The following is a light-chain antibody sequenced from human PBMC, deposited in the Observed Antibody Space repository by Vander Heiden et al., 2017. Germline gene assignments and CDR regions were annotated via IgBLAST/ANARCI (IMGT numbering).Light chain of an antibody. CDR2: DDS. CDR3: QVWDSSSDSYVV. V-gene: IGLV3-21*02. J-gene: IGLJ2*01. CDR1: NIGSKS. Sequence: SYVLTQPPSVSVAPGQTARITCGGNNIGSKSVHWYQQKPGQAPVLVVYDDSDRPSGSPERFSGSNSGNTATLTISRVEAGDEADYYCQVWDSSSDSYVVFGGGTKLTVL.